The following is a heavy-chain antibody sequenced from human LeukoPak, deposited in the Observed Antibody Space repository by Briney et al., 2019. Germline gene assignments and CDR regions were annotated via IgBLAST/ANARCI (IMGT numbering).Heavy chain of an antibody. J-gene: IGHJ4*02. V-gene: IGHV3-30-3*01. CDR3: ARQGSVVAANFDY. D-gene: IGHD2-15*01. CDR2: ISYDGSNK. Sequence: VISYDGSNKYYGDSVKGRFTISRDNSKNTLYLQMNSLRAEDTAVYYCARQGSVVAANFDYWGQGTLVTVSS.